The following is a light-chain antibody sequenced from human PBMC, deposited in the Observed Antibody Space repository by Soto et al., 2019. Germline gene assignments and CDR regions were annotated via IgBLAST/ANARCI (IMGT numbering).Light chain of an antibody. CDR1: QSVLYSSNNKNY. J-gene: IGKJ1*01. Sequence: DIVMTQSPDSLAVSLGERATINCKSSQSVLYSSNNKNYLAWYQQKPGQPPNLLIYWASTRESGVPDRFSGSGSGTDFTLTISSLQAEDVAVYYCQQYYTIPRAWTFGQGTKVEIK. V-gene: IGKV4-1*01. CDR3: QQYYTIPRAWT. CDR2: WAS.